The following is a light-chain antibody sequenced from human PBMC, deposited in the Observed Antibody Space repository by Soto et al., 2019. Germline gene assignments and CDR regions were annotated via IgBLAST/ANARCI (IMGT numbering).Light chain of an antibody. CDR2: GAS. Sequence: EIVLTQSPGTLSLSPGERATLSCRASQSVSSSYLAWYRQRRGQAPRLLIYGASSRATGIPDRFSGSGSGTEFTLTISSLQPDDFATYYCQQYKSYYPITVGQGTRLEI. CDR1: QSVSSSY. J-gene: IGKJ5*01. CDR3: QQYKSYYPIT. V-gene: IGKV3-20*01.